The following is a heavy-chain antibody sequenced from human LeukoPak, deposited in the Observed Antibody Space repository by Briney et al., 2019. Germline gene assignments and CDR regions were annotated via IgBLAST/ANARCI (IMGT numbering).Heavy chain of an antibody. D-gene: IGHD4-11*01. CDR3: ARECYSNDYYYYYYMDV. Sequence: GASVKVSCKASGYTFTSYGISWVRQAPGQGLEWMGWIGAYNGNTNYAQKLQGRVTMTTDTSTSTAYMELRSLRSDDTAVYYCARECYSNDYYYYYYMDVWGKGTTVTVSS. V-gene: IGHV1-18*01. CDR2: IGAYNGNT. CDR1: GYTFTSYG. J-gene: IGHJ6*03.